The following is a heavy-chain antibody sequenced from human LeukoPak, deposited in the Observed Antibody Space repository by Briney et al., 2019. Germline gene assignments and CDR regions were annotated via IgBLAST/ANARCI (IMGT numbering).Heavy chain of an antibody. CDR2: ISYDGSNK. J-gene: IGHJ6*02. CDR3: AKGRGSSSWYMVRSYYYYGMDV. D-gene: IGHD6-13*01. V-gene: IGHV3-30*18. Sequence: GRSLRLSCAASGFTFSSYGMHWVRQAPGKGLEWVAVISYDGSNKYYADSVKGRFTISRDNSKNTLYLQMNSLRAEDTAVYYCAKGRGSSSWYMVRSYYYYGMDVWGQGTTVTVSS. CDR1: GFTFSSYG.